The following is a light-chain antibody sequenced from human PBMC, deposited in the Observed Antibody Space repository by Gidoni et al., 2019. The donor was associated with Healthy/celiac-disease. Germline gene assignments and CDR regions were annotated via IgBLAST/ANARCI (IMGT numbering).Light chain of an antibody. Sequence: EIVMTQSPATLSVSPGERATLSCRASKSVSSNLDWYQQKPGQAPRLLIYGASTRATGTPARFSGSRSGTEFTLTISSLQSEDVAVYYCQQYNNWPPWTFGQGTKVEIK. CDR2: GAS. J-gene: IGKJ1*01. V-gene: IGKV3-15*01. CDR1: KSVSSN. CDR3: QQYNNWPPWT.